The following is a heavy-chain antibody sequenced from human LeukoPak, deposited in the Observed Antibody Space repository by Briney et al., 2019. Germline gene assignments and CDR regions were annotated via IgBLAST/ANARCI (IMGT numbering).Heavy chain of an antibody. CDR2: ISSGSRTI. CDR1: GFTFSSYS. Sequence: PGGSLRLSCAASGFTFSSYSMNWVRQAPGRGLEWASYISSGSRTIFYGDSVKGRFTISRDNVKNSLYLLMNSLRADDTAVYYCARESITGDRDFDYWGQGTLITVSS. V-gene: IGHV3-48*01. J-gene: IGHJ4*02. D-gene: IGHD7-27*01. CDR3: ARESITGDRDFDY.